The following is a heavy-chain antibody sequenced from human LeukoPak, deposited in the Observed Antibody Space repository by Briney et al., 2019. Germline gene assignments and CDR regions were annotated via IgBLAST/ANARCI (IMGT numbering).Heavy chain of an antibody. CDR2: ISYDGSNK. Sequence: GGSLRLSCAASGFTFSSYGMHWVRQAPGKGLEWVSVISYDGSNKYYADSVKGRFTISRDNSKNTLYLQMNSLRAEDTAVYYCAKDGGADNAYLGVSHLPDYSGQGTLVTVSS. CDR3: AKDGGADNAYLGVSHLPDY. J-gene: IGHJ4*02. D-gene: IGHD2-8*01. V-gene: IGHV3-30*18. CDR1: GFTFSSYG.